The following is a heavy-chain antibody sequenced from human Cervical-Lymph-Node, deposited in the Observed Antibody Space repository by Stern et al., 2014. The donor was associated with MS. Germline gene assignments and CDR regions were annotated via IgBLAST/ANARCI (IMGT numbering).Heavy chain of an antibody. CDR1: GYTFTGYY. CDR3: ARGWRYSYGYYYGMDA. D-gene: IGHD5-18*01. Sequence: VPLVESGAEVKKPGASVKVSCKASGYTFTGYYMHWVRHAPGQRLELMGCINPNSGGTNYAQKFQGWVTMTRDTSISTAYMELSRLRSDDTAVYYCARGWRYSYGYYYGMDAWGQGTTVTVSS. J-gene: IGHJ6*02. V-gene: IGHV1-2*04. CDR2: INPNSGGT.